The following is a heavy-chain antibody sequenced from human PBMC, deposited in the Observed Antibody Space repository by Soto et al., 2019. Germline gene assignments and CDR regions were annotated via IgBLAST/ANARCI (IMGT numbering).Heavy chain of an antibody. CDR2: IYYSGST. V-gene: IGHV4-59*01. CDR1: GGSISSYY. CDR3: ARIPRLEWTTRHYDAFEI. D-gene: IGHD1-1*01. Sequence: SETLSLTCTVSGGSISSYYWSWIRQPPGKGLEWIGYIYYSGSTNYNPSLKSRVTISVDTSKNQFSLKLSSVTAADTAVYYCARIPRLEWTTRHYDAFEIWGQGTMVTVSS. J-gene: IGHJ3*02.